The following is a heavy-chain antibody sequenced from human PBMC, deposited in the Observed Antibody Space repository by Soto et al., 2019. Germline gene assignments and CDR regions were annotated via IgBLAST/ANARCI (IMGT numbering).Heavy chain of an antibody. D-gene: IGHD3-10*02. Sequence: SETLSLTCTVSGGSISSYYWSWIRQPPGKGLERIGYIYYSGSTNYNPSLKSRVTISVDTSKNQFSLKLSSVTAADTAVYYCARLSRIMFGENDYWGQGTQVTVSS. CDR2: IYYSGST. CDR1: GGSISSYY. V-gene: IGHV4-59*08. CDR3: ARLSRIMFGENDY. J-gene: IGHJ4*02.